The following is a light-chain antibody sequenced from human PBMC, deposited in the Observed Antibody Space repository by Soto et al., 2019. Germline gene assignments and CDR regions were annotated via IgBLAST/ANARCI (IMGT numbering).Light chain of an antibody. V-gene: IGKV3-20*01. CDR1: QIVSSTY. Sequence: EIVLTQSPATLSLSPGARATLSCRASQIVSSTYLAWYQQQPGQAPRLLIYGASSRATGIPDRFSGSGSGTDFTLTISRLEPEDFAVYFFLQYRSALTFGGDTKV. J-gene: IGKJ4*01. CDR3: LQYRSALT. CDR2: GAS.